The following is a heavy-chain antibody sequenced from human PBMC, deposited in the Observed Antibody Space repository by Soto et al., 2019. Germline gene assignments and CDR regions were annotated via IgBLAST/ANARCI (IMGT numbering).Heavy chain of an antibody. J-gene: IGHJ2*01. CDR2: IIPIFGTA. V-gene: IGHV1-69*06. CDR3: ARTNYDSMAYYYWYLGV. D-gene: IGHD3-22*01. CDR1: EDTFRNYA. Sequence: VELVQSGAEVKKPGSSVKVSCQASEDTFRNYAISWVRQAPGQGRAWRGGIIPIFGTANYAQKLQGRVTITADTSATKGYLELSSLRCEERALYYSARTNYDSMAYYYWYLGVWGPGTLCTV.